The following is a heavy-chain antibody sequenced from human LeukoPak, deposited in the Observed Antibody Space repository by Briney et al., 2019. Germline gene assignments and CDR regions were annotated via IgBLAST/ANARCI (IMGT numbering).Heavy chain of an antibody. J-gene: IGHJ6*03. Sequence: PGGSLRLSCAASGFTFSSYGMSWVRQAPGKGLEWVSAISGSGGSTYYVDSVKGRFTISRDNSKNTLYLQMNNLRAEDTAVYYCAKGGEWLVSSAFYYYYMDVWGKGTTVTISS. D-gene: IGHD6-19*01. CDR3: AKGGEWLVSSAFYYYYMDV. CDR2: ISGSGGST. CDR1: GFTFSSYG. V-gene: IGHV3-23*01.